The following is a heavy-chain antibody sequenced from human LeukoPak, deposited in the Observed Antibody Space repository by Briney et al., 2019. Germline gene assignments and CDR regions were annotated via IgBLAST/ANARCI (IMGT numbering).Heavy chain of an antibody. D-gene: IGHD7-27*01. J-gene: IGHJ6*02. CDR2: IYYSGST. CDR1: GGSISSYY. V-gene: IGHV4-59*12. CDR3: ARGRGWGSNGMDV. Sequence: PSETLSLTCTVSGGSISSYYWSWIRQPPGKGLEWIGYIYYSGSTNYNPSLKSRVTISVDTSKNQFSLQLNSVTPEDTAVYYCARGRGWGSNGMDVWGQGTTVTVSS.